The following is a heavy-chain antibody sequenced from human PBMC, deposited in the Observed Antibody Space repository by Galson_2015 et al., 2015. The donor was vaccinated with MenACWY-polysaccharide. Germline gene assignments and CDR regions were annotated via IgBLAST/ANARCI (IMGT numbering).Heavy chain of an antibody. Sequence: SVKVSCKASGYSFTSYGISWVRQAPGQGLEWLGWISGYNGNTNYAQKLQGRVTMTTDTSTSTAYMELRSLRSDDTAVYYCARSGYCSSTTCYGARFFCQSGMDVWGQGTTVTVSS. CDR2: ISGYNGNT. CDR1: GYSFTSYG. V-gene: IGHV1-18*01. D-gene: IGHD2-2*03. CDR3: ARSGYCSSTTCYGARFFCQSGMDV. J-gene: IGHJ6*02.